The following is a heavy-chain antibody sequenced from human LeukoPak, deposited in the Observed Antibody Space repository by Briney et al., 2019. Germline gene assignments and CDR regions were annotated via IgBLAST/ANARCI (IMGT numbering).Heavy chain of an antibody. D-gene: IGHD3-10*01. J-gene: IGHJ4*02. Sequence: GGSLRLSCAASGFTFSSYSMNWVRQAPGKGLEWVSFISSSSSYIYYADSVKGRFTISRDNAKNSLYLQMNSLRAEDTAVYYYARDVYYGSGSPRLDYWGQGTLVTVSS. V-gene: IGHV3-21*01. CDR2: ISSSSSYI. CDR3: ARDVYYGSGSPRLDY. CDR1: GFTFSSYS.